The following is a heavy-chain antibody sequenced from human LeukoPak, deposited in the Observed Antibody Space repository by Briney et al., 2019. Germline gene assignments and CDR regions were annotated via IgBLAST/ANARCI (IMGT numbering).Heavy chain of an antibody. CDR2: IYYSGST. CDR3: ARKNNWNYVGYFDY. Sequence: SETLSLTCTVSGGSISSYYWSWIRQPPGKGLEWIGYIYYSGSTNYNPSLKSRVTISVDTSKNRFSLKLSSVTAADTAVYYCARKNNWNYVGYFDYWGQGTLVTVSS. CDR1: GGSISSYY. V-gene: IGHV4-59*01. J-gene: IGHJ4*02. D-gene: IGHD1-7*01.